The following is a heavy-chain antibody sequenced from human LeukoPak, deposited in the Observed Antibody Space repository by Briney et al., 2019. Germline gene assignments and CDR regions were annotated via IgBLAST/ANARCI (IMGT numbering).Heavy chain of an antibody. D-gene: IGHD3-16*02. CDR3: ATSFLTFGGVIVDC. Sequence: GASVKVSCKASGYTFTGYYMHWVRQAPGQGLEWMGWINPNSGGTNYAQKFQGRVTMTRDTSISTAYMELSRLRSDDTAVYYCATSFLTFGGVIVDCWGQGTLVTVSS. J-gene: IGHJ4*02. CDR1: GYTFTGYY. CDR2: INPNSGGT. V-gene: IGHV1-2*02.